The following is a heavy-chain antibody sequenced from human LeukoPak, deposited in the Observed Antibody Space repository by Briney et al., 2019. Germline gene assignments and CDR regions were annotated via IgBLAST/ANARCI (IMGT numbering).Heavy chain of an antibody. Sequence: ASVKVSCKASGYTFTSYYMHWVRQAPGQGLEWMGIINPSGSSTNYAQKLQGRVTITTDTSTSTAYMELRSLRSDDTAVYYCARDESDYVWGSYRSPDTFDVWGQGTMVTVSS. CDR3: ARDESDYVWGSYRSPDTFDV. D-gene: IGHD3-16*02. J-gene: IGHJ3*01. V-gene: IGHV1-46*01. CDR1: GYTFTSYY. CDR2: INPSGSST.